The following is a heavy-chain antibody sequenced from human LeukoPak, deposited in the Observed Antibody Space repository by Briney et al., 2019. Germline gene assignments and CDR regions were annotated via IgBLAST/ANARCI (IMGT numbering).Heavy chain of an antibody. D-gene: IGHD3-22*01. J-gene: IGHJ4*02. CDR2: ISGSGSYI. CDR1: GFTFSSYS. Sequence: GGSLRLSCAASGFTFSSYSMNWVRQAPGKRLEWVSAISGSGSYISYADSMKGRFTISRDSAKNSVYLQMNSLRSEDTAVYYCARGKFDSSGYYIDYWGQGTLVTVSS. CDR3: ARGKFDSSGYYIDY. V-gene: IGHV3-21*06.